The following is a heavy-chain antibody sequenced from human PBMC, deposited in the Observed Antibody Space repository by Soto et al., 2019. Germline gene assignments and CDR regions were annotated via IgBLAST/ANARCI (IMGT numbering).Heavy chain of an antibody. CDR2: IYHSGST. V-gene: IGHV4-4*02. J-gene: IGHJ6*02. CDR1: GGSISSSNW. D-gene: IGHD3-10*01. CDR3: ARARRDYYGSGSYDYYYGMDV. Sequence: LSLTCAVSGGSISSSNWWSWVRQPPGKGLEWIGEIYHSGSTNYNPSLKSRVTISVDKSKNQFSLKLSSVTAADTAVYYCARARRDYYGSGSYDYYYGMDVWGQGTTVTVSS.